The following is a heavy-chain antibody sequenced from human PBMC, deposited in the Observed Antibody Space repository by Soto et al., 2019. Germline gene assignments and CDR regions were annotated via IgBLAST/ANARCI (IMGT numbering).Heavy chain of an antibody. D-gene: IGHD1-20*01. CDR3: ARGLYNWNDYDWFDP. J-gene: IGHJ5*02. V-gene: IGHV4-4*07. CDR1: GGSISSYY. CDR2: IYTSGST. Sequence: SETLSLTCTVSGGSISSYYWSWIRQPAGKGLEWIGRIYTSGSTNYNPSLKSRVTMSVDTSKNQFSLKLSSVTAADTAVYYCARGLYNWNDYDWFDPWGQGTLVTVSS.